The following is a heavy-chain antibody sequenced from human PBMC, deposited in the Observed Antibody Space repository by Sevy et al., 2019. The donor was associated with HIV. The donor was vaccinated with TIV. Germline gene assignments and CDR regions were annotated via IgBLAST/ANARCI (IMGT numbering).Heavy chain of an antibody. CDR2: IYHSGST. CDR1: GGSISSSNW. Sequence: SETLSLTCGVSGGSISSSNWWHWVRQPPGKGLEWIGEIYHSGSTNYNPSLKSRVTISVDNSKNQFSLKLNSVTAADTAAYYCSRLYDTTRGFAPWGQGTLVTVSS. V-gene: IGHV4-4*02. D-gene: IGHD3-9*01. J-gene: IGHJ5*02. CDR3: SRLYDTTRGFAP.